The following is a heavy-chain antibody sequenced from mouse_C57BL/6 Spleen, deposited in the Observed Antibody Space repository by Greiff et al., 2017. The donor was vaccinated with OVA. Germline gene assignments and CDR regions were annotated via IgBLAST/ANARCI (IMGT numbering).Heavy chain of an antibody. CDR1: GYAFSSSW. CDR3: ARAPITTVVAFDY. V-gene: IGHV1-82*01. CDR2: IYPGDGDT. D-gene: IGHD1-1*01. Sequence: LVESGPELVKPGASVKISCKASGYAFSSSWMNWVKQRPGKGLEWIGRIYPGDGDTNYNGKFKGKATLTADKSSSTAYMQLSSLTSEDSAVYFCARAPITTVVAFDYWGQGTTLTVSS. J-gene: IGHJ2*01.